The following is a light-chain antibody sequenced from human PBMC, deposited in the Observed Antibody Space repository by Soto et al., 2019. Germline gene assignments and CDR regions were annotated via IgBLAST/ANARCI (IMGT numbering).Light chain of an antibody. CDR2: EGS. CDR3: CSYAGSSTSPWV. CDR1: SSDVGSYNH. J-gene: IGLJ1*01. Sequence: QSALTQPASVSGSPGQSITISCTGTSSDVGSYNHVSWYQQHPGKAPKLMIYEGSKRPSGVSNRFSGSKSGNTASLTISGLQAEDEADYYGCSYAGSSTSPWVFGTGTKVTVL. V-gene: IGLV2-23*01.